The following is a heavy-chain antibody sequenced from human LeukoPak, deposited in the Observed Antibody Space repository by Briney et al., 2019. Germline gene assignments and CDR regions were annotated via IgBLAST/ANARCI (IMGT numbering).Heavy chain of an antibody. J-gene: IGHJ5*02. Sequence: SETLSLTCTVSGGSISSGGYYWSWIRQHPGKGLEWIGYIYYSGSTYYNPSLKSRVTISVDTSKNQSSLKLSSVTAADTAVYYCARVVVPAARWFDPWGQGTLVTVSS. CDR2: IYYSGST. V-gene: IGHV4-31*03. D-gene: IGHD2-2*01. CDR3: ARVVVPAARWFDP. CDR1: GGSISSGGYY.